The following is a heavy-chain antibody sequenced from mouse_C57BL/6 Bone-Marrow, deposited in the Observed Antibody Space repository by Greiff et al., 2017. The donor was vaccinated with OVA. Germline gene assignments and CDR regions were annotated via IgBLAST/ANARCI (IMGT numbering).Heavy chain of an antibody. J-gene: IGHJ3*01. Sequence: VHVKQSGPVLVKPGASVKMSCKASGYTFTDYYMNWVKQSHGKSLEWIGVINPYNGGTSYNQKFKGKATLTVDKSSSTAYMELNSLTSEDSAVYYCAPLYYDYGSWFAYWGQGTLVTVSA. V-gene: IGHV1-19*01. CDR2: INPYNGGT. D-gene: IGHD2-4*01. CDR1: GYTFTDYY. CDR3: APLYYDYGSWFAY.